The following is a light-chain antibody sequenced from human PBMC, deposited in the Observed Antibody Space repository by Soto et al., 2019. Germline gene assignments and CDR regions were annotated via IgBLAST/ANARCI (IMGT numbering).Light chain of an antibody. J-gene: IGKJ4*01. CDR3: QQSFSAPPT. CDR2: DTS. V-gene: IGKV3-15*01. Sequence: EIVMTQSPATLSVSPGERATLSCRASQSVSGDLAWYQQKPGQAPRLLIYDTSTRAAGIPARFSGSGSGTDFSLTITSLQPEDSAIYYCQQSFSAPPTFGGGTRWIS. CDR1: QSVSGD.